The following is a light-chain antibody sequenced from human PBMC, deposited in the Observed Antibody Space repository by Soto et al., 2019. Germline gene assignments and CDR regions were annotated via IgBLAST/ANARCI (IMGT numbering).Light chain of an antibody. Sequence: EIVLTQSPGTLSLSPGERATLSCRASQSVSSSYLAWYQQKPGQDPRLLIYDASSRATSNPDRFSGSGAGTDFTLTISRLEPEDFAVYFCQQYGSSPYTFGQGTKLEIK. CDR1: QSVSSSY. CDR3: QQYGSSPYT. J-gene: IGKJ2*01. V-gene: IGKV3-20*01. CDR2: DAS.